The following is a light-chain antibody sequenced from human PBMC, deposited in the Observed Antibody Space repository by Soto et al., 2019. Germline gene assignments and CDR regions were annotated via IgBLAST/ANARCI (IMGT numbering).Light chain of an antibody. CDR2: DVT. V-gene: IGLV2-14*03. CDR1: NSDIGGFNY. J-gene: IGLJ3*02. Sequence: QSALTQPASVSGSPGQSITISCTGTNSDIGGFNYVSWYQQHSNKAPKILIYDVTNRPSGVSDRFSGSKSGNTASLTISGLQAEDEADYYCSSYTSSSTRVFGGGTKVTVL. CDR3: SSYTSSSTRV.